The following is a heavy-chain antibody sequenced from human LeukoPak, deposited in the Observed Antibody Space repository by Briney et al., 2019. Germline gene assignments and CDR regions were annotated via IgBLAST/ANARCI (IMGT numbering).Heavy chain of an antibody. J-gene: IGHJ4*02. D-gene: IGHD6-13*01. V-gene: IGHV1-46*01. CDR3: ARDSFSSSWYGPKSPAYFDY. CDR1: GYTFTSYY. Sequence: PEASVKVSCKASGYTFTSYYMHWVRQAPGQGLEWMGIINPSGGSTSYAQKFQGRVTMTRDTSTSTVYMELSSLRSEDTAVYYCARDSFSSSWYGPKSPAYFDYWGQGTLVTVSS. CDR2: INPSGGST.